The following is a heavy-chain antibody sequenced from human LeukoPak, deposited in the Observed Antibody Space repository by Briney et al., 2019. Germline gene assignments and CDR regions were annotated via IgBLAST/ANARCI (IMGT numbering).Heavy chain of an antibody. CDR3: ASSPYYYGSGLDY. CDR1: GFTFSSYA. V-gene: IGHV3-30-3*01. CDR2: ISYDGSNK. J-gene: IGHJ4*02. Sequence: GGSLRLSCAASGFTFSSYAMHWVRQAPGKGLEWVAAISYDGSNKYYADSVKGRFTISRDNSKNTLYLQMNSLRAEDTAVYYCASSPYYYGSGLDYWGEGTLLTVPS. D-gene: IGHD3-10*01.